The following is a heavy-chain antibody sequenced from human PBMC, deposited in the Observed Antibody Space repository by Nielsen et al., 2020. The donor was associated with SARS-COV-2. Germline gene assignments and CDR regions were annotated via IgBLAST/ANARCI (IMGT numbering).Heavy chain of an antibody. CDR1: GISIRNKY. CDR3: ARDFSGSL. Sequence: LKISCVASGISIRNKYMKWVRQAPGKGLEWVSLIYSGGHTYYADSVKGRFTISRDDSENTLYLLMNSLRVEDTAVYFCARDFSGSLWGQGTLVAVSS. D-gene: IGHD1-26*01. CDR2: IYSGGHT. V-gene: IGHV3-53*01. J-gene: IGHJ4*02.